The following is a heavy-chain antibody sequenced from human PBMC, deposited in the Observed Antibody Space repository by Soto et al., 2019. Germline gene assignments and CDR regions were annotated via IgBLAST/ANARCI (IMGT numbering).Heavy chain of an antibody. CDR2: IYYSGST. CDR3: ARGRITMVRGVMNWFDP. CDR1: GGSISSYY. V-gene: IGHV4-59*01. D-gene: IGHD3-10*01. J-gene: IGHJ5*02. Sequence: SETLSLTCTVSGGSISSYYWSWIRQPPGKGLEWIGYIYYSGSTNYNPSLKSRVTISVDTSKNQFSLKLSSVTAADTAVYYCARGRITMVRGVMNWFDPWGQGTLVTVS.